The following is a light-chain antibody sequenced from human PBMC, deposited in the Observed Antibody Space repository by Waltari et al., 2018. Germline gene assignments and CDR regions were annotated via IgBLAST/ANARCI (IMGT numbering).Light chain of an antibody. J-gene: IGLJ3*02. Sequence: QSVLTQPPSASGTPGQRVTISCSGSTSNIGSNTVNWYRQLPGTAPKLLIYTNNQRPSGVPDLFSGSKSGTSASLAISGLQSEDEADYYCAAWDDSLIWVFGGGTKLTVL. CDR2: TNN. CDR1: TSNIGSNT. V-gene: IGLV1-44*01. CDR3: AAWDDSLIWV.